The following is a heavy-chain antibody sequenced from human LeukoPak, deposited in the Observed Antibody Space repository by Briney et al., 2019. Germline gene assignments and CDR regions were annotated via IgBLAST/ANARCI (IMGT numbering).Heavy chain of an antibody. CDR1: GFNFNTFG. V-gene: IGHV3-30*18. CDR3: AKVLFGDYGSYFDS. Sequence: GGSLRLSCAASGFNFNTFGMHRVRQAPGKGLEWVGVISNDGRNHYYGDSVRGRFTISRDNSNNTLYLQMDSLRAEDTAFYYCAKVLFGDYGSYFDSWGPGTLVTVSS. CDR2: ISNDGRNH. J-gene: IGHJ4*02. D-gene: IGHD4-17*01.